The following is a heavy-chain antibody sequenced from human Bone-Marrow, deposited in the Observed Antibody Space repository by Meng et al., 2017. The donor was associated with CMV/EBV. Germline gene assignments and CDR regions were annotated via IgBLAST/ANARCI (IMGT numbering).Heavy chain of an antibody. V-gene: IGHV1-69*05. CDR1: GYTFTSYA. D-gene: IGHD3-10*01. CDR2: IIPIFGTA. J-gene: IGHJ3*02. CDR3: ATSEGRSLREEDAFDI. Sequence: SVKVSCKASGYTFTSYAMNWVRQAPGQGLEWMGGIIPIFGTANYAQKFQGRVTITTDESTSTAYMELSSLRSEDTAVYYCATSEGRSLREEDAFDIWGQGTMVTVSS.